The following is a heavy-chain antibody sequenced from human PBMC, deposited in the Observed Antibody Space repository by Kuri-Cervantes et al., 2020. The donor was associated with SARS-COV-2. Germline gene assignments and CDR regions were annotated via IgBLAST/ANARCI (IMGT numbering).Heavy chain of an antibody. CDR1: GGTFSSYA. CDR2: IIPIFGTA. D-gene: IGHD2-8*01. J-gene: IGHJ6*02. V-gene: IGHV1-69*06. CDR3: AREDCTNGVCYSYYYYGMDV. Sequence: SVKVSCKASGGTFSSYAISWVRQAPGQGLEWMGGIIPIFGTANYAQKFQGRVTITADKSTSTAYMELSSLRSEDTAVYYCAREDCTNGVCYSYYYYGMDVWGQGNTVTVSS.